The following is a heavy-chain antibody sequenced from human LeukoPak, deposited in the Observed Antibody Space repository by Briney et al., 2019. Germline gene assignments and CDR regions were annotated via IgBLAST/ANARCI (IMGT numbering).Heavy chain of an antibody. CDR3: ARVGFLIAAAGSSFDY. J-gene: IGHJ4*02. CDR1: GGTFSSYA. CDR2: IIPIFGTA. Sequence: GASVKVSCKASGGTFSSYAISWVRQAPGQGLEWMGGIIPIFGTANYAQKFQGRVTITADKSTSTAYMELSSLRSEDTAVYYCARVGFLIAAAGSSFDYWGQGTLVTVPS. V-gene: IGHV1-69*06. D-gene: IGHD6-13*01.